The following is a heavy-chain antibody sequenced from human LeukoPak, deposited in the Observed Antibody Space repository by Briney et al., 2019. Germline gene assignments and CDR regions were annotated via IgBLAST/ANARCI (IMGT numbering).Heavy chain of an antibody. V-gene: IGHV3-7*01. J-gene: IGHJ4*02. D-gene: IGHD6-13*01. CDR2: INQDGSKI. CDR3: ARASSKVFDY. Sequence: GGSLRLSCAASGFTFSTYWMTWVRQAPGKGLEWVANINQDGSKINYVDSVKGRFTISRDNAKNSLYLQMNSLRAEDTAVYYCARASSKVFDYWGQGTLVTVSS. CDR1: GFTFSTYW.